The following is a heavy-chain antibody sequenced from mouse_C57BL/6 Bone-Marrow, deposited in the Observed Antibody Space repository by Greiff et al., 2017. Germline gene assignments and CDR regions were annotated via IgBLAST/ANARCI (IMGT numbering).Heavy chain of an antibody. D-gene: IGHD1-1*01. CDR3: ARHHYGSNYAMDY. CDR2: IWSDGST. V-gene: IGHV2-6-1*01. J-gene: IGHJ4*01. Sequence: VQLQESGPGLVAPSQSLSITCTVSGFSLTSYGVHWVRQPPGKGLEWLVVIWSDGSTTYNSALKSRLSISKDNSKSQVFLKMNSLQTDDTAMYYCARHHYGSNYAMDYWGQGTSVTVSS. CDR1: GFSLTSYG.